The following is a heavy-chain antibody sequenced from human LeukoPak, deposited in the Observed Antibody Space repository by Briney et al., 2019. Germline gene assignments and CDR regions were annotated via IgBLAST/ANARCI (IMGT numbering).Heavy chain of an antibody. CDR3: AKADHYYDSSGRLDY. J-gene: IGHJ4*02. D-gene: IGHD3-22*01. CDR2: ISWNSGSI. Sequence: GGSLRLSCAASGFTFDDYAMHWVRQAPGKGLEWVSGISWNSGSIGYADSVKGRFTISRDNAKNSLYLQMNSLRAEDTALYYCAKADHYYDSSGRLDYWGQGTLVTVSS. V-gene: IGHV3-9*01. CDR1: GFTFDDYA.